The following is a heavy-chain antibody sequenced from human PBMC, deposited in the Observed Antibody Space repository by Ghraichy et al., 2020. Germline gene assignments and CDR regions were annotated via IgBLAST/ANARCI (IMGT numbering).Heavy chain of an antibody. CDR1: GFTFSSHW. J-gene: IGHJ4*02. D-gene: IGHD7-27*01. V-gene: IGHV3-74*03. CDR2: INGAETTT. CDR3: ARDNWGSIDY. Sequence: GGSLRLSCAASGFTFSSHWMHWVRQAPGKGLVALSHINGAETTTTYAESVKGRFTISRDNAKNTLYQQMNSLRAEDTAIYYCARDNWGSIDYWGQGTLVTVSS.